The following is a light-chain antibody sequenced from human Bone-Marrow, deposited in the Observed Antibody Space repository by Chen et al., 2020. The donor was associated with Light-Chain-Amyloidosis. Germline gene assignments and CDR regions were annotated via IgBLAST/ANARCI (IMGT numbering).Light chain of an antibody. Sequence: IVLTQSPGILSLSPGEGANLSCRASQTICSNYVTWYQQKCGQAPRLLIYGASSRATGIPDRCTGSESGADFTLTINRLEPEDFARYYCQQYGTSPLTFGGGTKVEIK. CDR3: QQYGTSPLT. V-gene: IGKV3-20*01. CDR1: QTICSNY. CDR2: GAS. J-gene: IGKJ4*01.